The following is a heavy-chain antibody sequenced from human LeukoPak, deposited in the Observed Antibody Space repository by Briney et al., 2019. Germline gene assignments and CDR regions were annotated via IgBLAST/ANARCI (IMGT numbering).Heavy chain of an antibody. V-gene: IGHV1-2*02. CDR2: INPNSGGT. CDR3: ARGRLRAVAGRTSDY. CDR1: GYTFTGYY. J-gene: IGHJ4*02. D-gene: IGHD6-19*01. Sequence: ASVKVSCKASGYTFTGYYMHWVRQAPGQGLEWMGWINPNSGGTNYARKFQGRVTMTRDTSISTAYMELSRLRSDDTAVYYCARGRLRAVAGRTSDYWGQGTLVTVSS.